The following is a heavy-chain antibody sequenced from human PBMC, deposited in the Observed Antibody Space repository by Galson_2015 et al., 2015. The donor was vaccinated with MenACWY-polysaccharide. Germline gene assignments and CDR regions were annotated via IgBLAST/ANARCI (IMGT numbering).Heavy chain of an antibody. J-gene: IGHJ5*01. D-gene: IGHD3-3*01. Sequence: QPRAEEKKPEASAEDSCKASGSTFTSYGISWQRQAPGQGLEQMGWISSYHGNTNYAQKLQGRVTMTTDTSTSTAYMELRSLRSDDTAVYYCAISTTYYDFWSGSPPFSFDSWGQGTLVTVSS. CDR1: GSTFTSYG. V-gene: IGHV1-18*01. CDR3: AISTTYYDFWSGSPPFSFDS. CDR2: ISSYHGNT.